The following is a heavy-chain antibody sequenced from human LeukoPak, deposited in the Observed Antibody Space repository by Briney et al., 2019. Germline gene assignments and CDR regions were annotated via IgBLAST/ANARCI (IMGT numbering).Heavy chain of an antibody. J-gene: IGHJ4*02. CDR3: AREYYYGSSGYYFDY. D-gene: IGHD3-22*01. CDR2: ISSSSSYI. Sequence: GGSLRLSCAASGFTFSSYSMNWVRQAPGKGLEWVSSISSSSSYIYYADSVKGRFTTSRDNAKNSLYLQMNSLRAEDSAVYYCAREYYYGSSGYYFDYWGQGTLVTVSS. CDR1: GFTFSSYS. V-gene: IGHV3-21*01.